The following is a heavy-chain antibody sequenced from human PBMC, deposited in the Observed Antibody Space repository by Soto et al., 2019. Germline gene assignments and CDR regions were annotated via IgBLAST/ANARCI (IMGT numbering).Heavy chain of an antibody. CDR1: NYTFIKYD. CDR3: ARGRGIVIPAASPEAFDL. D-gene: IGHD2-2*01. J-gene: IGHJ3*01. V-gene: IGHV1-18*01. CDR2: ISAYSGYT. Sequence: QVHLAQSGGEVKKPGASLKVSCKASNYTFIKYDINWVRQAPGRGLEWMGWISAYSGYTHSAPQFQGRLTLTTDTSASTAYMELTSLRSDDAAVYYCARGRGIVIPAASPEAFDLWGQGTLVAVSS.